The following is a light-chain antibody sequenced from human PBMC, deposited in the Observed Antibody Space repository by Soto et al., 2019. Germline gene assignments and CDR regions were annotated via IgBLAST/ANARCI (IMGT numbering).Light chain of an antibody. Sequence: DIQMTQSPSSLSASVGDRVTITCRASQSVSNLLNWYQQKPGKAPKLLIYSASSLQSGVPSRFSGSGSGTDFTLTISSLQPEDFATYYCQHYNSYSEAFGQGTKVDIK. CDR1: QSVSNL. CDR2: SAS. CDR3: QHYNSYSEA. V-gene: IGKV1-39*01. J-gene: IGKJ1*01.